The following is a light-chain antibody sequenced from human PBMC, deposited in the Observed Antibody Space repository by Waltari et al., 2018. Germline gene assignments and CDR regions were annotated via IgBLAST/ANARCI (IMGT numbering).Light chain of an antibody. V-gene: IGLV1-51*01. CDR2: ENS. Sequence: VFWYQHLPGAAPKLVIYENSLRPSGIPDRFSGSKSGTSATLDITGLQTGDEAAYYCGTWDNSLSGKVFGGGTKLTVL. J-gene: IGLJ2*01. CDR3: GTWDNSLSGKV.